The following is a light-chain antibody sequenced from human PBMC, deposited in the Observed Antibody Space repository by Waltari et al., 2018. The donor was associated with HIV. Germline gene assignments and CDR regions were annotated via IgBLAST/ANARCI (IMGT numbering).Light chain of an antibody. J-gene: IGLJ2*01. CDR3: AAWDDSLNGVI. CDR1: SSNIGSNT. Sequence: QSVLTQPPSASGTPGQRVTISCSGSSSNIGSNTVNWYQQLPGTAPKLLIYNNNQRPPGVPDRFPGSKSSTSASLAISGLQSEDEADYYCAAWDDSLNGVIFGGGTKLTVL. V-gene: IGLV1-44*01. CDR2: NNN.